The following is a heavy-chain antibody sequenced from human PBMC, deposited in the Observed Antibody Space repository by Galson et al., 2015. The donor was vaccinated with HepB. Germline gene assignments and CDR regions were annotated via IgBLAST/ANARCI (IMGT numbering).Heavy chain of an antibody. CDR3: ARCTDDSNGFGFYFDN. D-gene: IGHD4-11*01. Sequence: SLRLSCAASGFTFSTYWMSWVRQAPGKGLEWVSHIKQDGSVKYYVDSVKGRFTISRDNAKNSVYLQMSSLRAEDTAVYYCARCTDDSNGFGFYFDNWGQGTLVTVSS. CDR2: IKQDGSVK. V-gene: IGHV3-7*01. CDR1: GFTFSTYW. J-gene: IGHJ4*02.